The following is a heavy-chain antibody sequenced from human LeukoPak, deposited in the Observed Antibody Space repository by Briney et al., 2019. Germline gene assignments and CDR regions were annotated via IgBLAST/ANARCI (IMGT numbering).Heavy chain of an antibody. CDR2: IGGIDGAA. CDR3: AKDRDFWSGYLVDY. Sequence: GGSLRLSCAASGFNFGVYAMTWVRQAPAQGLEWVSTIGGIDGAAHYADSVKGRFTISRDNSKNTLYLQMNSLRAEDTAVYYCAKDRDFWSGYLVDYWGQGTLVTVSS. V-gene: IGHV3-23*01. CDR1: GFNFGVYA. D-gene: IGHD3-3*01. J-gene: IGHJ4*02.